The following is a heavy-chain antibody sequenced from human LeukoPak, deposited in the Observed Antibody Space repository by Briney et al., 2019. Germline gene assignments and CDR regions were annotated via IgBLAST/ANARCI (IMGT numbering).Heavy chain of an antibody. V-gene: IGHV3-30*18. D-gene: IGHD4-11*01. J-gene: IGHJ4*02. CDR1: GFXFSSYG. CDR3: AKILPDTVTADY. Sequence: PGRSLRLSCAASGFXFSSYGIYWVRQAPGKGLEWVAVISYDGSNKYYADSVKGRFTISRDNSKNTLYLQMNSLRAEDTAVYYCAKILPDTVTADYWGQGTLVTVSS. CDR2: ISYDGSNK.